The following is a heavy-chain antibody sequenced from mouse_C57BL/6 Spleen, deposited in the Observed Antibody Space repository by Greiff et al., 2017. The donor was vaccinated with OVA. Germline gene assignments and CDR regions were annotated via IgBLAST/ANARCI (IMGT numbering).Heavy chain of an antibody. J-gene: IGHJ2*01. V-gene: IGHV1-42*01. CDR3: ARGQGNY. D-gene: IGHD6-1*01. CDR1: GYSFTGYY. CDR2: INPSTGGT. Sequence: EVQLQESGPELVKPGASVKISCKASGYSFTGYYMNWVKQSPEKSLEWIGEINPSTGGTTYNQKFKAKATLTVDKSSSTAYMQLKSLTSEDSAVYYCARGQGNYWGQGTTLTVSS.